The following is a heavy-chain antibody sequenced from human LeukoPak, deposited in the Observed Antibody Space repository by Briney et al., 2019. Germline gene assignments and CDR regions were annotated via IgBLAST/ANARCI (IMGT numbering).Heavy chain of an antibody. V-gene: IGHV3-23*01. CDR3: ARDNGYSGYLINYYMDV. J-gene: IGHJ6*03. CDR1: GFTFSSHG. D-gene: IGHD5-12*01. Sequence: GGSLRLSCAASGFTFSSHGMNWVRQAPGKGLEWVSGISPSGGITYYTDSVKGRFTISRDNSKNTQSLQMNSLRAEDTAVYYCARDNGYSGYLINYYMDVWGKGTTVTISS. CDR2: ISPSGGIT.